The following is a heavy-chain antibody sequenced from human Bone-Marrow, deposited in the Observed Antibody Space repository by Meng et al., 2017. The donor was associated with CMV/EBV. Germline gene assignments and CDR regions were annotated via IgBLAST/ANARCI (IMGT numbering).Heavy chain of an antibody. CDR3: ALAVSLEWLLTFDY. CDR2: IYWNDDK. V-gene: IGHV2-5*01. D-gene: IGHD3-3*01. Sequence: SGPTLVKPTQTLTLTCTFSGFSLSTSGVGVGWIRQPPGKALEWLALIYWNDDKRYSPSLKSRLTITKDTSKNQVVLTMTNMDPVDTATYYCALAVSLEWLLTFDYWGQGTLVTVSP. J-gene: IGHJ4*02. CDR1: GFSLSTSGVG.